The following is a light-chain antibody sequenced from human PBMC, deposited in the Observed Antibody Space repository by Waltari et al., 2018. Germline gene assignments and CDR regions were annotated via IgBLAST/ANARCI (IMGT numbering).Light chain of an antibody. V-gene: IGKV1-33*01. CDR3: QHYDNFPLART. CDR1: QDIRHF. Sequence: DIQMTQSPSSLSASVGDRVTITCQASQDIRHFLNWYQQKPGKAPNLLIYDSSNLETGVPSRFSGSGSGTEFTLTISTLQPEDIGTYYCQHYDNFPLARTFGQGTKVEIK. J-gene: IGKJ1*01. CDR2: DSS.